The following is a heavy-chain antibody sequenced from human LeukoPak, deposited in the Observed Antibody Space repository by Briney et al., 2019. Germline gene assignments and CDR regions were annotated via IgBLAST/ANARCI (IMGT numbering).Heavy chain of an antibody. CDR1: GGSFSGCY. CDR3: ARTYSGGRGAHY. V-gene: IGHV4-34*01. J-gene: IGHJ4*02. D-gene: IGHD6-19*01. Sequence: PSETLSLTCAVYGGSFSGCYWSWIRQPPGKGLEWIGEINHSGSTNYNPSLKSRVTISVDTSKNRFSLKLNSVTAADTAVYYCARTYSGGRGAHYWGRGTLVTVSS. CDR2: INHSGST.